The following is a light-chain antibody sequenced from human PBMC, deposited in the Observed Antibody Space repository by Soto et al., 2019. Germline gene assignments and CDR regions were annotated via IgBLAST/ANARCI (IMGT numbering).Light chain of an antibody. CDR3: QQYIKWPIT. J-gene: IGKJ5*01. Sequence: VLMTQSPVTLSVSPGERVTLSCRASQSVDSNLAWYQLTPGQAPRLLIYGASTRATGIPARFSGSGSGTEFTLTVSSLQSEDFAVYYCQQYIKWPITFGQGTRLE. V-gene: IGKV3-15*01. CDR1: QSVDSN. CDR2: GAS.